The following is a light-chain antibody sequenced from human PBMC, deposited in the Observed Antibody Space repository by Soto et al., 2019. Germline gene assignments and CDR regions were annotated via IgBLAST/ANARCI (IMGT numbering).Light chain of an antibody. CDR2: GAS. J-gene: IGKJ1*01. CDR1: QSISSN. Sequence: EIVMTQSPATLSVSLGERATLSCRASQSISSNLAWYQQKPGQAPRLLVYGASTRAGGIPDRFSGSGSGTDFTLTISRLEPEDFAVYYCQQYGSSPRTFGQGTKVDIK. V-gene: IGKV3-20*01. CDR3: QQYGSSPRT.